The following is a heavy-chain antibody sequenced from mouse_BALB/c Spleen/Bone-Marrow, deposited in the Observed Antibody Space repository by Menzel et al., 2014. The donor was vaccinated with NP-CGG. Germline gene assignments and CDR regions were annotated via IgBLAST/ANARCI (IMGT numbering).Heavy chain of an antibody. CDR3: ARDNCYDYAGFAY. J-gene: IGHJ3*01. Sequence: EVLLVESGGGVLQPGGPLKISCAASGFTFSSYGMSWVRQTPDKRLDLVATINSNGGSTYYPDSVKGRFTISRDNAKNTLYMQLSSLKSEDTAVYYCARDNCYDYAGFAYWGQGTLVTVSA. V-gene: IGHV5-6-3*01. CDR1: GFTFSSYG. CDR2: INSNGGST. D-gene: IGHD2-4*01.